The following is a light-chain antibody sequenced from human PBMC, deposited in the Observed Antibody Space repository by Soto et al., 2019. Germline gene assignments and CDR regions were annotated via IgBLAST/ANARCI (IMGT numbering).Light chain of an antibody. J-gene: IGKJ4*02. CDR2: DVS. Sequence: EIVLTQSPATLSLSPGERATLSCRASQRVRTYLAWYQQKPGQAPRLGIYDVSNRATGIPARFSGSGSGTDFTLTIGSLEPEDFALYYCQQRSDWPSTFGGGTKVQIK. V-gene: IGKV3-11*01. CDR1: QRVRTY. CDR3: QQRSDWPST.